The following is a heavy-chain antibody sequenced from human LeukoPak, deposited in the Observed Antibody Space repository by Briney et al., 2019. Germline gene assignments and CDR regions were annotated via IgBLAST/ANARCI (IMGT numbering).Heavy chain of an antibody. Sequence: LSLTCAVSGGSISSGGYSWSWIRQPPGKGLEWVSSISSSSSYIYYADSVKGRFTVSRDNAKNSLYLQMNSLRAEDTAVYYCASSFLSGSYSVPGFDYWGQGTLVTVSS. CDR1: GGSISSGGYS. D-gene: IGHD1-26*01. V-gene: IGHV3-21*01. J-gene: IGHJ4*02. CDR3: ASSFLSGSYSVPGFDY. CDR2: ISSSSSYI.